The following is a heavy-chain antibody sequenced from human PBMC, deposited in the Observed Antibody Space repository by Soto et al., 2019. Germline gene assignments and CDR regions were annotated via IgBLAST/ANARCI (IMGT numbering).Heavy chain of an antibody. V-gene: IGHV3-48*03. CDR3: ARDDYGGNSGIFDY. J-gene: IGHJ4*02. CDR1: VFTFSSYE. Sequence: GGSLRLSCVASVFTFSSYEMNWVRQAPGKGLEWISYISSSGSTIYYADSVRGRFTISRGNAKNSLYLQMNSLRAEDTAVYYCARDDYGGNSGIFDYWGQGILVTVSS. D-gene: IGHD4-17*01. CDR2: ISSSGSTI.